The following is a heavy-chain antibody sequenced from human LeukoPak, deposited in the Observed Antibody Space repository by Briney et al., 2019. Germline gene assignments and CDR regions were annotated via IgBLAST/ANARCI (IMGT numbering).Heavy chain of an antibody. CDR3: ARDQSDFWSIGYYYMGV. Sequence: RSGGSLRLSCAASGFTFDNYGMSWVRQAPGKGLEWVAGINTNGGTTGYADSVKGRLTISRDNAKNSLYLQMSSLRVEDTAVYYCARDQSDFWSIGYYYMGVWGKGTTVTVSS. J-gene: IGHJ6*03. V-gene: IGHV3-20*04. D-gene: IGHD3-3*01. CDR2: INTNGGTT. CDR1: GFTFDNYG.